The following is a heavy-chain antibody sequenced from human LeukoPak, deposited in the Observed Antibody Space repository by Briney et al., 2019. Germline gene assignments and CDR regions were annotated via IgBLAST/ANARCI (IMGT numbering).Heavy chain of an antibody. CDR2: ISNDGSNK. D-gene: IGHD2-2*01. CDR1: GFTFSSYP. J-gene: IGHJ5*02. Sequence: GGSLRLSCAASGFTFSSYPMHWVRQAPGKGLEWVAVISNDGSNKFYGDSVKGRFTISRDNSKNTLYLQMNSLRVEDTAVYYCARNYLKGIVVEPQNWFDPWGQGTQVTVSS. CDR3: ARNYLKGIVVEPQNWFDP. V-gene: IGHV3-30-3*01.